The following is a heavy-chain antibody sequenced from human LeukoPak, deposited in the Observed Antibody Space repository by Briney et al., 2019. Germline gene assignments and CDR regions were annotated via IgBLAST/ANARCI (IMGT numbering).Heavy chain of an antibody. CDR3: ASLVYDFWSGYLGHYFDY. Sequence: SETLSLTCTVSGGSISSRSYYWGWIRQPPGKGLEWIVSIYYSGSTYYNPSLKSRVTISVDTSKNQFSLKLSPVAAADTAVYYCASLVYDFWSGYLGHYFDYWGQGTLVTVSS. V-gene: IGHV4-39*01. D-gene: IGHD3-3*01. CDR2: IYYSGST. J-gene: IGHJ4*02. CDR1: GGSISSRSYY.